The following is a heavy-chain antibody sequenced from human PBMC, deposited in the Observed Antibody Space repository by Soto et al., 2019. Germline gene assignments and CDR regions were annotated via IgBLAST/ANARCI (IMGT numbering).Heavy chain of an antibody. CDR3: ARAVDIVLVPADGYMDV. V-gene: IGHV3-74*01. CDR1: GFTFSSYW. Sequence: PGGSLRLSCAASGFTFSSYWMHWVCQAPGKGLVWVSRINSDGSSTSYADSVKGRFTISRDNAKNTLYLQMNSLRAEDTAVYYCARAVDIVLVPADGYMDVWGKGTTVNVSS. D-gene: IGHD2-2*01. J-gene: IGHJ6*03. CDR2: INSDGSST.